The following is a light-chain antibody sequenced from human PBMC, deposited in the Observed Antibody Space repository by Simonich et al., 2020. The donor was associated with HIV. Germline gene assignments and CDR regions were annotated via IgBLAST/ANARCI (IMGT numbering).Light chain of an antibody. CDR2: GAS. J-gene: IGKJ1*01. CDR3: QQYNKWPPWT. V-gene: IGKV3-15*01. CDR1: QSFSTN. Sequence: EIMMTQSPATLSVSPGERATRSCRASQSFSTNLAWYQQKPGQAPRLLMYGASTRATGIPARFSGSGSGTEFTLTVSSMQSEDFAVYYCQQYNKWPPWTFGQGTKVEI.